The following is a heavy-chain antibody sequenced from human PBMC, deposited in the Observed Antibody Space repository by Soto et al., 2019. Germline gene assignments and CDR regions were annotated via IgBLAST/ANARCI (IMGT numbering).Heavy chain of an antibody. Sequence: GGPLRLSCAASGFISRSYWMHWVRQVPGKGLVWVSRINGDGRSTSYADSVKGRFTISRDNAKNTLYLQMNSLRADDTAVYYCARAQYLADDAFDIWGQGAMVTVSS. D-gene: IGHD2-2*01. CDR2: INGDGRST. V-gene: IGHV3-74*01. CDR1: GFISRSYW. CDR3: ARAQYLADDAFDI. J-gene: IGHJ3*02.